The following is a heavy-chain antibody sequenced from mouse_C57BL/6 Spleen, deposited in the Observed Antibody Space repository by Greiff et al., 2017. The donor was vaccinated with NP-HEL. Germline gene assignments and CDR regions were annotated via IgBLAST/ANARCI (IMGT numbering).Heavy chain of an antibody. Sequence: VQLQQSGPELVKPGASVKISCKASGYSFTDYNMNWVKQSHGKSLEWIGVINPNYGTTSYNQKFKGKATLTVDQSSSTAYMQLNSLTSEDSAVYYCAREGAAQATKYFDYWGQGTTLTVSS. V-gene: IGHV1-39*01. D-gene: IGHD3-2*02. CDR3: AREGAAQATKYFDY. J-gene: IGHJ2*01. CDR2: INPNYGTT. CDR1: GYSFTDYN.